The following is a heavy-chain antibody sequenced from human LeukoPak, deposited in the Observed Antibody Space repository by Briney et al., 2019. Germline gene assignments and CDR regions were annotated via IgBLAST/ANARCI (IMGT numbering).Heavy chain of an antibody. CDR3: ASFTLSSGWYSSLPPGLDY. Sequence: VASVKVSCKASGYTFTSYGISWVRQAPGQGLEWMGWISAYNGNTNYAQKLQGRVTMTTDTSTSTAYMELRSLRSDDTAVYYCASFTLSSGWYSSLPPGLDYWGQGTLVTVSS. CDR1: GYTFTSYG. CDR2: ISAYNGNT. D-gene: IGHD6-19*01. V-gene: IGHV1-18*01. J-gene: IGHJ4*02.